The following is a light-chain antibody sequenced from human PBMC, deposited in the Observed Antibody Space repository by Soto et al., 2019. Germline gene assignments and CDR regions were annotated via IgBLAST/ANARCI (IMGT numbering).Light chain of an antibody. CDR1: QSVSSY. Sequence: EIVLTQSPGTLSLSPGEGATLSCRASQSVSSYLAWYQQKPGQAPRLLIYGASTRATGIAARFIGSGSGTEFSLTISSLQSEDCAVYYCQQYNNWPPITFGQGTRLEIK. J-gene: IGKJ5*01. CDR2: GAS. CDR3: QQYNNWPPIT. V-gene: IGKV3-15*01.